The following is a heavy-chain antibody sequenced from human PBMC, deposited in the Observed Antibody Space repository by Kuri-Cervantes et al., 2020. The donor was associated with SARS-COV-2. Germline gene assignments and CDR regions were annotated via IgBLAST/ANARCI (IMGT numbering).Heavy chain of an antibody. V-gene: IGHV3-48*03. J-gene: IGHJ4*02. CDR1: GFTFSSYE. Sequence: GESLKISCAASGFTFSSYEMNWVRQAPGKGLEWVSYISSSGSTIYYGDSVKGRFTISRDNAKHSLYLQMSSLRVEDTAVYYCARFAHGTWSLDYWGQGTLVTVSS. CDR2: ISSSGSTI. D-gene: IGHD6-13*01. CDR3: ARFAHGTWSLDY.